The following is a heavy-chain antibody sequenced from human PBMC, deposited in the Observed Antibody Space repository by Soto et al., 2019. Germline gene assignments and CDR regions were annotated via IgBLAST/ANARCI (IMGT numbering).Heavy chain of an antibody. CDR2: ITWNSRVL. J-gene: IGHJ4*02. CDR3: APGRDYFWSPYYFDS. Sequence: SLTLSCVGPWLNLDDFAMHWVRQAPGKGLAWVSGITWNSRVLAYADSVKGRFTISRDNARNSLYLQMDSLRDEDTALYYCAPGRDYFWSPYYFDSWGQGTLVTVSS. D-gene: IGHD3-3*01. CDR1: WLNLDDFA. V-gene: IGHV3-9*01.